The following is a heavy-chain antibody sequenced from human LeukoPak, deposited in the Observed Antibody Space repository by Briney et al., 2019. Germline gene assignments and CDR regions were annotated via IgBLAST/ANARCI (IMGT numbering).Heavy chain of an antibody. CDR1: GYNFTTYL. Sequence: GESLKISCQGSGYNFTTYLISWVRQMPGRRLEWMGKIDPTDSYTIYSPSFQGHVTMSTDKSSTIAFLHWSSLKASDTAIYYCATLGGDSPWGQGTPVTVSS. V-gene: IGHV5-10-1*01. J-gene: IGHJ5*02. CDR2: IDPTDSYT. CDR3: ATLGGDSP. D-gene: IGHD3-16*01.